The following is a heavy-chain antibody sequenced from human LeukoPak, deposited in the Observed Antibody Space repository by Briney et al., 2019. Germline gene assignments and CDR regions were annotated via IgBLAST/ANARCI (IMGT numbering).Heavy chain of an antibody. CDR3: AKGPAGRGSYGPPNWFDP. CDR1: GGSISSSSYY. J-gene: IGHJ5*02. D-gene: IGHD3-16*01. Sequence: SETLSLTCTVSGGSISSSSYYWGWIRQPPGKGLEWIGSIYYSGSTYYNPSLKSRVTISVDTSKNQFSLKLSSVTAADTAVYYCAKGPAGRGSYGPPNWFDPWGQGTLVTVSP. V-gene: IGHV4-39*01. CDR2: IYYSGST.